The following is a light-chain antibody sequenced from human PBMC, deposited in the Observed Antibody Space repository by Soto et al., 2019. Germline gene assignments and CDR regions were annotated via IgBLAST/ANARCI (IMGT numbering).Light chain of an antibody. Sequence: DIPMTQSPSTLSASVGDRVTITCRASQSISRWLAWHQQKPGKAPKVLIYDASRLQSGVPLRFSGSGSGTEFTLTISSLQPEDFATYYCQHYNSYSGTFGQGTKVEIK. CDR1: QSISRW. V-gene: IGKV1-5*01. CDR2: DAS. J-gene: IGKJ1*01. CDR3: QHYNSYSGT.